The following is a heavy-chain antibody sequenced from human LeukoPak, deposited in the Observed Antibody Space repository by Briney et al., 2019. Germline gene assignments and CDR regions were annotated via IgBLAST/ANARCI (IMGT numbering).Heavy chain of an antibody. CDR1: GFTFSSYW. CDR2: IKQDGSEK. CDR3: ASRGDYYDSSGYQRFDY. D-gene: IGHD3-22*01. V-gene: IGHV3-7*01. J-gene: IGHJ4*02. Sequence: HTGGSLRLSCAASGFTFSSYWMSWVRQAPGKGLEWVANIKQDGSEKYYVDSVKGRFTISRDNAKNSLYLQMNSLRAEDTAVYYCASRGDYYDSSGYQRFDYWGQGTLVTVSS.